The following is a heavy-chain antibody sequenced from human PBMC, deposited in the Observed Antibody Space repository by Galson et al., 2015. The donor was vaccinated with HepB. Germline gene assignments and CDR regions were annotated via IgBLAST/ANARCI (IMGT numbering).Heavy chain of an antibody. V-gene: IGHV3-30-3*01. CDR3: ARDKGGSSGWYLYFQH. CDR1: QFTFSSHS. D-gene: IGHD6-19*01. J-gene: IGHJ1*01. Sequence: SLRLSCAASQFTFSSHSMHWVRQAPGKGLEWLAVISYDGGTNYYADSVKGRCTVSRDNSKDTLYLQISSLRPEDTAIYYCARDKGGSSGWYLYFQHWGQGTLVTVSS. CDR2: ISYDGGTN.